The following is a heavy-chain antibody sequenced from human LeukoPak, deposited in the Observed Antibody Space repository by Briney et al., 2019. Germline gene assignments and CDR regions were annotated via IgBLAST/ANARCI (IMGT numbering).Heavy chain of an antibody. Sequence: AASVKVSCKASGYTFTSYAIQWVRQAPGQRLEWMGWINAGHGNTKYSQKFQGRVTITRDTSASTAYMELRSLRSEDTAVYYCARGAGFAEPLPDYWGQGTLLTVSS. CDR1: GYTFTSYA. J-gene: IGHJ4*02. V-gene: IGHV1-3*01. CDR3: ARGAGFAEPLPDY. CDR2: INAGHGNT. D-gene: IGHD1-14*01.